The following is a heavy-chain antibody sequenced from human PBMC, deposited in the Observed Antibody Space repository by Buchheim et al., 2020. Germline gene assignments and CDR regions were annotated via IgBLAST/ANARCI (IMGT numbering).Heavy chain of an antibody. CDR3: AKVAGYCSSTSCYTNYYYYGMDV. CDR2: IPYDGSNK. D-gene: IGHD2-2*02. CDR1: GFTFSGHG. J-gene: IGHJ6*02. V-gene: IGHV3-30*18. Sequence: QVQLVESGGGVVQPGRSLRLSCAASGFTFSGHGMHWVRQAPGKGLEWVAVIPYDGSNKYYADSVKGRFTISRDNSKNTLYLQMNSLRAEDTAVYYCAKVAGYCSSTSCYTNYYYYGMDVWGQGTT.